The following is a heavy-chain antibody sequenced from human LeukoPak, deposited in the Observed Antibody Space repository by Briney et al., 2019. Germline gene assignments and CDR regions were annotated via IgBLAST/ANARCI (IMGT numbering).Heavy chain of an antibody. CDR1: GFTFTNYW. CDR3: ASVDY. CDR2: IKQDGGAK. Sequence: PGGSLRLSCAASGFTFTNYWMNWLRQAPGKGLEWVANIKQDGGAKNYVDSVKGRFTISRDNAKNSLYLQMNNLRVEDTAVYYCASVDYWGQGALVTVSS. V-gene: IGHV3-7*01. J-gene: IGHJ4*02.